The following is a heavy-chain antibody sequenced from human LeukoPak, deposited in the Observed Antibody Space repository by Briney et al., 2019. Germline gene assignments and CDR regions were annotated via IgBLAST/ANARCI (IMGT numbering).Heavy chain of an antibody. Sequence: GGSLRLSCAASGFTFNTYAMSWVRQAPWERLQWVSGISDSGGNTYYADPVRGRFTISRDNSKNTLYLQMNSLRAEDTAVYYCARHRSSWLIDYWGQGTLVTVS. D-gene: IGHD6-6*01. J-gene: IGHJ4*02. CDR3: ARHRSSWLIDY. CDR1: GFTFNTYA. CDR2: ISDSGGNT. V-gene: IGHV3-23*01.